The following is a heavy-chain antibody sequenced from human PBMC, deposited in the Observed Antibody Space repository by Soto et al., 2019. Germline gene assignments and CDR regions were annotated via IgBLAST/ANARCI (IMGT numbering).Heavy chain of an antibody. Sequence: EVQLVESGGGLVQPGGSLRLSCAASGFTFSSYAMHWVRQAPGKGLEYVSAITSSGGNTDYASSVKGRFTISRDNSKNTLYLQMGSLRAEDMAVSYCARRIPFGDGMDVWGQGTTVTVSS. D-gene: IGHD2-21*01. CDR2: ITSSGGNT. V-gene: IGHV3-64*01. J-gene: IGHJ6*02. CDR1: GFTFSSYA. CDR3: ARRIPFGDGMDV.